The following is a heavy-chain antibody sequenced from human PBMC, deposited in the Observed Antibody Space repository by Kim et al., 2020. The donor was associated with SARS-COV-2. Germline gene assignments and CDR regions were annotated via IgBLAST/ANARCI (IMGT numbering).Heavy chain of an antibody. Sequence: VRKAPGKGRVWVSRIKMNGSITTYGDSVKGRFTVSRDNAQNTLYLQMDSLRAEDTAVYYCARGDYYSYWGQGTLVTVSS. CDR2: IKMNGSIT. V-gene: IGHV3-74*01. CDR3: ARGDYYSY. J-gene: IGHJ4*02. D-gene: IGHD3-22*01.